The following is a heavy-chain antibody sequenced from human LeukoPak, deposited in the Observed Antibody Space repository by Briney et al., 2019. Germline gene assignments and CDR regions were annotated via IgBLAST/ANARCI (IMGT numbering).Heavy chain of an antibody. J-gene: IGHJ4*02. V-gene: IGHV3-21*01. CDR1: GFTFSSYS. D-gene: IGHD6-19*01. CDR2: ISSSSSYI. Sequence: PGGSLRLSCAASGFTFSSYSMNWVRQAPGKGLEWVSSISSSSSYIYYADSVKGRFTISRDNAKNSLYLQMNSLRAEDTAVYYCASGGQWLVPRHWGQGTLVTVPS. CDR3: ASGGQWLVPRH.